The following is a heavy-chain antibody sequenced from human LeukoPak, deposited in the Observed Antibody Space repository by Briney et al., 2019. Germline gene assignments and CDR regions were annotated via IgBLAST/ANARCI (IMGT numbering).Heavy chain of an antibody. CDR2: IRYDGSNK. J-gene: IGHJ4*02. CDR3: AKPWRPGGGSYDLGH. Sequence: PGGSLRLSCAASGFTFSSYGMHWVRQAPGKGLEWVAFIRYDGSNKYYADSVKGRFTISRDNSKNTLYLQMNSLRAEDTAVYYCAKPWRPGGGSYDLGHWGQGTLVTVSS. CDR1: GFTFSSYG. V-gene: IGHV3-30*02. D-gene: IGHD1-26*01.